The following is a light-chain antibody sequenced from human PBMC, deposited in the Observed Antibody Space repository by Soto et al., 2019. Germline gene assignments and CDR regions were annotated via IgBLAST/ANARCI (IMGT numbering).Light chain of an antibody. J-gene: IGKJ4*01. CDR2: KTS. CDR3: QQYKSFSLT. Sequence: DIPMTQSPSTLSASVGDRVTITCRASQSISNWLAWYQQKPGKAPKLLIYKTSNLDSGVPSRFSGSGSGTEFSLIISSLQPDDFATYYCQQYKSFSLTFGGGTRVEVK. V-gene: IGKV1-5*03. CDR1: QSISNW.